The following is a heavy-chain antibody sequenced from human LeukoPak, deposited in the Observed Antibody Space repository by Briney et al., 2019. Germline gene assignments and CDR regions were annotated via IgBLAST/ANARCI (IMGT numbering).Heavy chain of an antibody. Sequence: GGSLRPSCAAPGLTFSSFGMHWVRQAPGKGLEWVAFIRYDASTEYYADSAKGRFTISRDNSKNTLYLQMNSLRPEDTAVYYCAKGGYYFDYWGQGTPVTVSS. J-gene: IGHJ4*02. CDR2: IRYDASTE. D-gene: IGHD3-16*01. CDR3: AKGGYYFDY. CDR1: GLTFSSFG. V-gene: IGHV3-30*02.